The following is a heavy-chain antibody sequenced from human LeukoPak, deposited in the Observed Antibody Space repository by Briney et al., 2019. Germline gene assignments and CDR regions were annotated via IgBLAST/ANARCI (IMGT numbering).Heavy chain of an antibody. CDR3: ARGPVVNANWYFDL. CDR2: IYYSGST. V-gene: IGHV4-59*01. J-gene: IGHJ2*01. CDR1: GGSISSYY. Sequence: PSETLSLTRTVSGGSISSYYWSWIRQPPGKGLEWIGYIYYSGSTNYNPSLKSRVTISVDTSKNQFSLKLSSVTAADTAVYYCARGPVVNANWYFDLWGRGTLVTVSS.